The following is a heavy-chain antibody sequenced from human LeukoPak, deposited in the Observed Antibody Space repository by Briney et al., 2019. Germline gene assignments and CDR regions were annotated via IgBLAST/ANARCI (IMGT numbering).Heavy chain of an antibody. Sequence: PSETLSLTCTVSGYSISSGYYWGWIRQPPGKGLEWVGSIYHSGSTYYNPSLKSRVTISVDTSKNQFSLKLSSVTAADTAVYYCARGVYYDYVWGSYRPETYYFDYWGQGTLVTVSS. CDR2: IYHSGST. CDR1: GYSISSGYY. J-gene: IGHJ4*02. CDR3: ARGVYYDYVWGSYRPETYYFDY. V-gene: IGHV4-38-2*02. D-gene: IGHD3-16*02.